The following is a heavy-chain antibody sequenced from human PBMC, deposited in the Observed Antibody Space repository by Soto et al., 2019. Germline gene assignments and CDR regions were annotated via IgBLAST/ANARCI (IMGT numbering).Heavy chain of an antibody. CDR1: GFTFSNYA. V-gene: IGHV3-23*01. J-gene: IGHJ5*02. D-gene: IGHD6-13*01. Sequence: GGSLRLSCAASGFTFSNYAMNWVRQAPGKGLEWVSVISGSGGSTYYADSVKGRFTISRDNSKNTLYLQMNSLRAEDTAVYYCATSWYENWFDPWGQGTLVTVSS. CDR2: ISGSGGST. CDR3: ATSWYENWFDP.